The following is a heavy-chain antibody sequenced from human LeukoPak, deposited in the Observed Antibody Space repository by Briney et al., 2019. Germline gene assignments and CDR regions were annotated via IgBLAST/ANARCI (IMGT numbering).Heavy chain of an antibody. CDR1: GFTFSTYS. V-gene: IGHV3-48*01. CDR3: ARAYYYDSSGYYDGY. D-gene: IGHD3-22*01. CDR2: ISSSSSTI. J-gene: IGHJ4*02. Sequence: PGGSLRLSCAASGFTFSTYSMNWVRQAPGKGLEWVSYISSSSSTIYYADSVKGRFTISRDNAKNSLYLQMNSLRAEDTAVCYCARAYYYDSSGYYDGYWGQGTLVTVSS.